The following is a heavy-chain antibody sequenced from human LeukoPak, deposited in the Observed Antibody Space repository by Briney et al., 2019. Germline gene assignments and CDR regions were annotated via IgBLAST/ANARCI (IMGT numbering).Heavy chain of an antibody. CDR2: FDPEDGET. J-gene: IGHJ4*02. D-gene: IGHD4-11*01. V-gene: IGHV1-24*01. Sequence: GASVKVSCKVSGYTLTELSMNWVRQAPGKGLEWMGGFDPEDGETIYAQKFQGRVTMTEDTSTDTAYMELSSLRSEDTAVYYCATAPGYSNYGGSYGLSVAFDYWGQGTLVTVSS. CDR1: GYTLTELS. CDR3: ATAPGYSNYGGSYGLSVAFDY.